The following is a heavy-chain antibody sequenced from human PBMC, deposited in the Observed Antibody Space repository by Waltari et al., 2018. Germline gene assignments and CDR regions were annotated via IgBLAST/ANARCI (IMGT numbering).Heavy chain of an antibody. Sequence: EVQLVETGGGLIQPGGSLRLSCAASGFTVSSNYMSWVRQAPGKGLEWVSVIYSGGSKYYADSVKGRFTISRDNSKNTLYLQMNSLRAEDTAVYYCARDGGGWNIGRTFDIWGQGTMVTVSS. CDR1: GFTVSSNY. CDR3: ARDGGGWNIGRTFDI. J-gene: IGHJ3*02. V-gene: IGHV3-53*02. CDR2: IYSGGSK. D-gene: IGHD3-16*01.